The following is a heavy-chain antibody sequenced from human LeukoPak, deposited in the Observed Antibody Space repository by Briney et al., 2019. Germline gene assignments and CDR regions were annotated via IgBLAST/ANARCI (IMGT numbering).Heavy chain of an antibody. D-gene: IGHD5-18*01. CDR2: IRYDGSNK. CDR1: GFTFSSYG. V-gene: IGHV3-30*02. CDR3: AKYHSYGSLGFDY. Sequence: GGSLRLSCAASGFTFSSYGMHWVRQAPGKGLEWVAFIRYDGSNKYYADSVKGRFTISRDNSKNTLYLQMNSLRAEDTAVYNCAKYHSYGSLGFDYWGQGTLVTVSS. J-gene: IGHJ4*02.